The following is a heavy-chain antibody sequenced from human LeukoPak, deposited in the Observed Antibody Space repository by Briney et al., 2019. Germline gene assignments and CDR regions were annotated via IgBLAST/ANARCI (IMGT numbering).Heavy chain of an antibody. D-gene: IGHD2-2*01. CDR2: INWNSGSI. J-gene: IGHJ3*02. CDR3: AKDMRVPASDAFDI. Sequence: PGGSLRLSCAASGFTFDDYAMHWVRHAPGKGLEWVSGINWNSGSIGYADSVKGRFTISRDNAKNSLYLQMVSLRAEDTALYYCAKDMRVPASDAFDIWGQGTMVTVSS. CDR1: GFTFDDYA. V-gene: IGHV3-9*01.